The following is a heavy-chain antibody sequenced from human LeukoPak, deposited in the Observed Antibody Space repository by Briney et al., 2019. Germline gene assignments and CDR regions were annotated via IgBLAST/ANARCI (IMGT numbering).Heavy chain of an antibody. CDR2: INPNSGGT. CDR1: GYTFTGYY. D-gene: IGHD3-22*01. V-gene: IGHV1-2*02. Sequence: ASVKVSCKASGYTFTGYYMHWVRQAPGQGLEWMGWINPNSGGTNYAQKFQGRVTMTRDTPISTPYMELTSLRSDDTAVYYCARAEVIDYWGQGTLVTVSS. J-gene: IGHJ4*02. CDR3: ARAEVIDY.